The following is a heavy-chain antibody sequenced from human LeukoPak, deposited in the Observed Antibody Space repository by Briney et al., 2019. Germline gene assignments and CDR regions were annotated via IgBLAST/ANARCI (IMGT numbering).Heavy chain of an antibody. V-gene: IGHV4-59*01. CDR3: ARVGVSQQLLPFDL. J-gene: IGHJ4*02. CDR2: IYDSGST. CDR1: GGSISSYY. Sequence: SETLSLTCTVSGGSISSYYWSWIRQPPGKGLEWIGYIYDSGSTNYNPSLKSRVTISVDTSKNQVSLKLSSVTAADTAIYYCARVGVSQQLLPFDLWRQGTLVTVSS. D-gene: IGHD2-8*01.